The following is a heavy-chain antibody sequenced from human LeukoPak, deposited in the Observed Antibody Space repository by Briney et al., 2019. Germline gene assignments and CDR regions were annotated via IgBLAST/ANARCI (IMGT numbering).Heavy chain of an antibody. V-gene: IGHV3-15*01. CDR2: IKSKTDGGTT. D-gene: IGHD3-9*01. CDR1: GFTFSSYG. J-gene: IGHJ4*02. CDR3: TTVITIFFPGN. Sequence: GGSLRLSCAASGFTFSSYGMHWVRQAPGKGLEWVGRIKSKTDGGTTDYAAPVKGRFTISRDDSKNTLYLQMNSLKTEDTAVYYCTTVITIFFPGNWGQGTLVTVSS.